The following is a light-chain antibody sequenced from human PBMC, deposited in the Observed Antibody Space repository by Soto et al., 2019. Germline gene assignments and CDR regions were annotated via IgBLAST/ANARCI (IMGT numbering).Light chain of an antibody. CDR3: QQHPRQSPIT. Sequence: ETARTQCLLTMSESAVDRATXSCRASQSVSSNLAWYQQKPGQAPRLLIYGASTRATGLPSMFSCRRSGTDFNLTISRLGPKDFAVYYCQQHPRQSPITFVQGTRMEI. V-gene: IGKV3-15*01. CDR1: QSVSSN. CDR2: GAS. J-gene: IGKJ5*01.